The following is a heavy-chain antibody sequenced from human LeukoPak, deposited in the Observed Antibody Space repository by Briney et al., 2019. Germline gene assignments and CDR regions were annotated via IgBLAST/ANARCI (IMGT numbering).Heavy chain of an antibody. CDR3: AVGLTTVISF. CDR2: ISWNSDHI. D-gene: IGHD4-17*01. CDR1: GITSNDFA. Sequence: GGSLRLSCAASGITSNDFAMHWVRQIPGRVLELVSGISWNSDHIGYVDSVKGRFTISRDNAKNSLFLHMNSLRLEDTAVYYCAVGLTTVISFWGQGTLVTVSS. V-gene: IGHV3-9*02. J-gene: IGHJ4*02.